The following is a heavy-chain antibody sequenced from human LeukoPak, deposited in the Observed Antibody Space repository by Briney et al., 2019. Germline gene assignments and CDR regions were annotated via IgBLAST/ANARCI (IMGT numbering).Heavy chain of an antibody. D-gene: IGHD3-22*01. V-gene: IGHV4-59*01. CDR1: GGSISSYY. Sequence: SETLSLTCAVYGGSISSYYWSWIRQPPGKGLEWIGYIYYSGSTIYNPSLKSRVTISVDTSKNQFSLKLSSVTAADTAVYYCARERGYDSSGYYLDYWGQGTLVTVSS. CDR2: IYYSGST. CDR3: ARERGYDSSGYYLDY. J-gene: IGHJ4*02.